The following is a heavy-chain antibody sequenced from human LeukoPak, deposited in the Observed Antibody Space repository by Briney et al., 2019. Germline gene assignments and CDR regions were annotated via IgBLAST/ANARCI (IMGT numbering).Heavy chain of an antibody. CDR3: ATLALTTGDY. CDR2: ISSSSSYI. J-gene: IGHJ4*02. D-gene: IGHD4/OR15-4a*01. V-gene: IGHV3-21*01. CDR1: VFTFSSYS. Sequence: GSLRLSCAASVFTFSSYSMNCVRQAPGKGLEWVSSISSSSSYIYYADSVKGRFTISRDNAKNSLYLQMNSLRAEDTAVYYCATLALTTGDYWGQGTLVTVSS.